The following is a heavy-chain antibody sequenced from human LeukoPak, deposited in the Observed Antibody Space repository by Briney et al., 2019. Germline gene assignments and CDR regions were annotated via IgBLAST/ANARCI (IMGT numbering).Heavy chain of an antibody. CDR1: GGTFSSYA. D-gene: IGHD4-23*01. CDR2: IIPILGIA. J-gene: IGHJ4*02. Sequence: ASVKVSCKASGGTFSSYAISWVRQAPGQGLEWMGRIIPILGIANYAQKFQGRVTITADRSTSTAYMELSGLRSEDTAVYYCARGPTTVVTPGNFDYWGQGTLVTVSS. V-gene: IGHV1-69*04. CDR3: ARGPTTVVTPGNFDY.